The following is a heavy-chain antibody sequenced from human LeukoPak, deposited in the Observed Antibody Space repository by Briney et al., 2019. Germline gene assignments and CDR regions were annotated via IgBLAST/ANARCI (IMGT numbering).Heavy chain of an antibody. CDR3: ASTTLYCSSTSCYIGFDAFDI. CDR1: GGSISSSSYY. Sequence: SETLSLTCTVSGGSISSSSYYWGWIRQPPGKGLEWIGSIYYSGSTYYNPSLKSRVTISVDTSKNQFSLKLSSVTAADTAVYYCASTTLYCSSTSCYIGFDAFDIWGQGTMVTVSS. J-gene: IGHJ3*02. D-gene: IGHD2-2*02. CDR2: IYYSGST. V-gene: IGHV4-39*07.